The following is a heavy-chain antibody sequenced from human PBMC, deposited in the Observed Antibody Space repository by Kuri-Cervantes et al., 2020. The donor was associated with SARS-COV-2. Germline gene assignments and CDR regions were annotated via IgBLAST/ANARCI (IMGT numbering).Heavy chain of an antibody. V-gene: IGHV3-21*01. Sequence: GESLKISCAASGFSLSRYTMNWVRQAPGKALEWVSSISGSGSYIYYADSVKGRFTISKESGENSLYLHMNSLRGDDTAVYYCTRDDFWSGYYRDWGQGTLVTVSS. CDR3: TRDDFWSGYYRD. CDR2: ISGSGSYI. D-gene: IGHD3-3*01. CDR1: GFSLSRYT. J-gene: IGHJ4*02.